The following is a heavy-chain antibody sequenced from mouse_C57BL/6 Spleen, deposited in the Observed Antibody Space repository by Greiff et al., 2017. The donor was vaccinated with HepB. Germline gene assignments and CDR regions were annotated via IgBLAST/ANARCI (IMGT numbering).Heavy chain of an antibody. V-gene: IGHV1-22*01. CDR2: INPNNGGT. Sequence: VQLKESGPELVKPGASVKMSCKASGYTFTDYNMHWVKQSHGKSLEWIGYINPNNGGTSYNQKFKGKATLTVNKSSSTAYMELRSLTSEDSAVYYCASALHYGSSSGFAYWGQGTLVTVSA. D-gene: IGHD1-1*01. CDR1: GYTFTDYN. J-gene: IGHJ3*01. CDR3: ASALHYGSSSGFAY.